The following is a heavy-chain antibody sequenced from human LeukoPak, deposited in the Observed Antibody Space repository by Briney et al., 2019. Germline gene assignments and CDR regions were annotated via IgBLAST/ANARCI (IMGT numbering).Heavy chain of an antibody. V-gene: IGHV3-23*01. Sequence: QSGGSLRLSCAASGFTFSSYGMSWVRQAPGKGLEWVSAISGSGGSTYYADSVKGRFTISRDNAKNSLYLQMNSLRAEDTAVYYCARGASVVAGSDDAFDIWGQGTMVTVSS. CDR2: ISGSGGST. J-gene: IGHJ3*02. D-gene: IGHD6-19*01. CDR1: GFTFSSYG. CDR3: ARGASVVAGSDDAFDI.